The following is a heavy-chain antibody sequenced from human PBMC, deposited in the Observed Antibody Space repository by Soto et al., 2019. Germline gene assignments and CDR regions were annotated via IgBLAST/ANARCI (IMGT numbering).Heavy chain of an antibody. CDR2: IYWNDDK. J-gene: IGHJ5*02. D-gene: IGHD3-10*01. Sequence: QITLKESGPTLVKPTQTLTLTCTFSGFSLSTSGVGVGWIRQPPGKALEWLAFIYWNDDKRYSPSLKSRLTITKDTSKNQVVLTMTNMDPVDTATYYCAHRRGLYYYGSGTEEGWFDPWGQGTLVTVSS. CDR3: AHRRGLYYYGSGTEEGWFDP. CDR1: GFSLSTSGVG. V-gene: IGHV2-5*01.